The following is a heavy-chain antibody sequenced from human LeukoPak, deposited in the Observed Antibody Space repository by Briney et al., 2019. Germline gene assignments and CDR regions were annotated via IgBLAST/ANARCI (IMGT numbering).Heavy chain of an antibody. CDR1: GGSISSSSYY. D-gene: IGHD3-16*02. Sequence: SETLSLTCTVSGGSISSSSYYWGWIRQPPGKGLEWIGSIYYSGSTYYNPSLKSRVTISVDTSKNHFSLKLSSVTAADTAVYYCARSYDYVWGSYRYWGQGTLVTVSS. CDR3: ARSYDYVWGSYRY. CDR2: IYYSGST. J-gene: IGHJ4*02. V-gene: IGHV4-39*02.